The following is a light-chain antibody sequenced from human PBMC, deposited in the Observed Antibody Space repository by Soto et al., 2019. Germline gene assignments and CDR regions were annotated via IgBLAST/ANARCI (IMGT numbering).Light chain of an antibody. J-gene: IGKJ5*01. Sequence: EIVLPRSPGTLSLSPGERATLSCRASQSVSSSYLAWYQQKPGQAPRLLIYDASNRATGIPARFSGSGSGTDFPLTISTLEPEDCAVYYCQQYGSSPITFGQGTRLEIK. V-gene: IGKV3-20*01. CDR2: DAS. CDR3: QQYGSSPIT. CDR1: QSVSSSY.